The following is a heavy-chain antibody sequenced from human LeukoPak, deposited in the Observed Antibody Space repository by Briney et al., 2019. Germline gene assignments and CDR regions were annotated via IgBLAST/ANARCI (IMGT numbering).Heavy chain of an antibody. J-gene: IGHJ4*02. CDR1: DGSISSFC. CDR2: IHTSGST. D-gene: IGHD6-13*01. V-gene: IGHV4-4*07. Sequence: NSSETLSLTCFVSDGSISSFCWSWIRQPAGKGLEWIGRIHTSGSTDYNPSLKSRVTMSVDTSKNQFSLKLSSVTAADTAVYYCARGLSAGTSHFDYWGQGTLVTVSS. CDR3: ARGLSAGTSHFDY.